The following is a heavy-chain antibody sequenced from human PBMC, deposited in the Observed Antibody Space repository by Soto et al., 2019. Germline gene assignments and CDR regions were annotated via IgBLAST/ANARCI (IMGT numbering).Heavy chain of an antibody. CDR1: GFTFSNAW. CDR2: IKSKTDGGTT. Sequence: EVQLVESGGGLVKPGGSLRLSCAASGFTFSNAWMNWVRQAPGKGLEWVGRIKSKTDGGTTDYAAPVKGRFTISRDDSKNTLYLQMNSLKTEDTAVYYCTTDRHCTNGVCYLNWYFDLWGRGTLVTVSS. J-gene: IGHJ2*01. CDR3: TTDRHCTNGVCYLNWYFDL. V-gene: IGHV3-15*07. D-gene: IGHD2-8*01.